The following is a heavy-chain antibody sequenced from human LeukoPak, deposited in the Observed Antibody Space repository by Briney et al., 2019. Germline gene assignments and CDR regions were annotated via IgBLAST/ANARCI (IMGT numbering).Heavy chain of an antibody. CDR1: GFTFSSYW. Sequence: GGSLRLSCAASGFTFSSYWMTWVRQAPGKGLEWVSGISGSGDNTYYANSVEGRFSISRDTSKNTLYLQMTSLRAEDTAVYYCAKDMWRTIPRFFDYWGQGVLVTVSS. D-gene: IGHD1-14*01. V-gene: IGHV3-23*01. CDR2: ISGSGDNT. J-gene: IGHJ4*02. CDR3: AKDMWRTIPRFFDY.